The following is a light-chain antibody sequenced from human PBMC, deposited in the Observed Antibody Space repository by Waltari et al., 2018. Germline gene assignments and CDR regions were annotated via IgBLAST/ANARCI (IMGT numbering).Light chain of an antibody. V-gene: IGLV3-19*01. Sequence: SSELTQDPAVSVALGQTVSITCKGDSLRRYYASWYQQRPGQAPILILYGQDNRPSGIPDRFPGSTSGNTASLTITGAQAEDEADYYCLSRDTTSTRVFGGGTRLTV. CDR1: SLRRYY. J-gene: IGLJ3*02. CDR3: LSRDTTSTRV. CDR2: GQD.